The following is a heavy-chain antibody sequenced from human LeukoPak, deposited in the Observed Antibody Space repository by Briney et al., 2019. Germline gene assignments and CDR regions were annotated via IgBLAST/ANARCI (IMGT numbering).Heavy chain of an antibody. V-gene: IGHV3-53*01. CDR1: GFTVSSNY. Sequence: PGGSLRLSCAVSGFTVSSNYMSWVRQAPGKGLEWVSVIYSGGTTYYAESVKGRFTISRDNFKNTLYLQMNSLRAEDTAVYYCARAPNRAYYMDVWGKGTTVTVSS. J-gene: IGHJ6*03. D-gene: IGHD7-27*01. CDR3: ARAPNRAYYMDV. CDR2: IYSGGTT.